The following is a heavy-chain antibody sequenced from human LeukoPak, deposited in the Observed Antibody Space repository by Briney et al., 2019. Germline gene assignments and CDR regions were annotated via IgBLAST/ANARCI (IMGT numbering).Heavy chain of an antibody. Sequence: SETLSLTCTVSGGSISSYYWSWTRQPPGKGLEWIGYIYYSGSTNYNPSLKSRVTISVDTSKNQFSLKLSSVTAADTAVYYCARDQASNWFDPWGQGTLVTVSS. CDR3: ARDQASNWFDP. CDR2: IYYSGST. CDR1: GGSISSYY. V-gene: IGHV4-59*01. J-gene: IGHJ5*02.